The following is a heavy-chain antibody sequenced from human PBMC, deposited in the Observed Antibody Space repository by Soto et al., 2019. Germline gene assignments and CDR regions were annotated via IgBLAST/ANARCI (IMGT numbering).Heavy chain of an antibody. D-gene: IGHD2-21*01. J-gene: IGHJ4*02. CDR3: AKEVGAVGIPLFDY. Sequence: EVQLLESGGGLVQPGGSLRLSCGASGFTFRSYALSWVRQTPEKGLEWVSGIRDNVGTFYTDSVQGRFTISRDNSKNTVSLQLNSLRADDTAIYYCAKEVGAVGIPLFDYWGLGTLVTVSS. CDR2: IRDNVGT. CDR1: GFTFRSYA. V-gene: IGHV3-23*01.